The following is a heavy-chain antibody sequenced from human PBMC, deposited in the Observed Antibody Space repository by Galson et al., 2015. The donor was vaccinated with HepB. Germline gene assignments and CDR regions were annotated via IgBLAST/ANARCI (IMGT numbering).Heavy chain of an antibody. CDR2: IRSSTSTV. D-gene: IGHD5-12*01. Sequence: VRQAPGKGLEWVSYIRSSTSTVFYADSVQGRFSISRDSAKNSLYLQMNSLRAEDTAVYYCARDFVSYSGVFDYWGQGILVTVSS. CDR3: ARDFVSYSGVFDY. V-gene: IGHV3-48*04. J-gene: IGHJ4*02.